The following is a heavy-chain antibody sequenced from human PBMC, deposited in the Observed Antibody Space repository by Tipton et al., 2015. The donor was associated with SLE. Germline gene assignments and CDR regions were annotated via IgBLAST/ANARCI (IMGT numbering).Heavy chain of an antibody. CDR3: ARDLKGRVGIVDY. V-gene: IGHV3-NL1*01. J-gene: IGHJ4*02. Sequence: SLRLSCAASGFTFSYYGMHWVRQAPGKGLEWVSLIYGGGSTYYADSVRGRFTISRDNSKNTLHLQMNSLRVEDTAVYYCARDLKGRVGIVDYWGQGTLVTVSS. D-gene: IGHD2-21*01. CDR1: GFTFSYYG. CDR2: IYGGGST.